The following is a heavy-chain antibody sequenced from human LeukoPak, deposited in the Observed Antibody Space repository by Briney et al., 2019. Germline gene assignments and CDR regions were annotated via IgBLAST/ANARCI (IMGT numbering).Heavy chain of an antibody. V-gene: IGHV1-18*04. CDR3: ARDRGGYCSSTSCYYDAFDI. CDR2: ISTYNVNT. CDR1: GYTFTSHG. Sequence: ASVKVSCKASGYTFTSHGITWVRQAPGQGLEWMGWISTYNVNTNYAQKLQGRVTMTRDTSISTAYMELSRLRSDDTAVYYCARDRGGYCSSTSCYYDAFDIWGQGTMVTVSS. D-gene: IGHD2-2*01. J-gene: IGHJ3*02.